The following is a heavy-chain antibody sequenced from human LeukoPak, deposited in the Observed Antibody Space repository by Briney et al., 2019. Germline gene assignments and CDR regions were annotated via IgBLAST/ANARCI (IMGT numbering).Heavy chain of an antibody. CDR1: GFTFSSYG. CDR2: IWYDGSNK. D-gene: IGHD6-13*01. CDR3: ARSQQLGAFDI. V-gene: IGHV3-33*01. Sequence: GKSLTLSCAASGFTFSSYGMHWVRQAPGKGLEWVAVIWYDGSNKYYADSVKGRFTISRDNSKNTLYLQMNSLRAEDTAVYYCARSQQLGAFDIWGQGTMVTVSS. J-gene: IGHJ3*02.